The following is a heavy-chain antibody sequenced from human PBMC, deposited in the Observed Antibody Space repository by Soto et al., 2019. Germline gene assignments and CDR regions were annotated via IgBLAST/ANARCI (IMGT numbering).Heavy chain of an antibody. J-gene: IGHJ4*01. D-gene: IGHD6-6*01. CDR2: ISGAGDI. Sequence: PGGSLRLSCAASGFTFSTYVMSWVRQAPGKGLEWVSAISGAGDIYYADSVKGRFTVSRDSSQNTLYLQLNSLRAEDTALYYCAKGSPSARPYFFDYWGHGALVTVSS. CDR1: GFTFSTYV. V-gene: IGHV3-23*01. CDR3: AKGSPSARPYFFDY.